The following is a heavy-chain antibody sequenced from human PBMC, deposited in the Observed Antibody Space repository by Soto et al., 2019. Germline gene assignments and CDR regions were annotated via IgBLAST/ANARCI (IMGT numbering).Heavy chain of an antibody. Sequence: PSETLSLTCTVSGGSISSYYWCWNRQPPGKGLEWIGYIYYSGSTNYNPSLKCRVTISVDTSKNQFSLKLSSVTAADTAVHYCASSRPYQLLLFEPWAQGNLVTVSS. D-gene: IGHD2-2*01. CDR2: IYYSGST. V-gene: IGHV4-59*01. J-gene: IGHJ5*02. CDR1: GGSISSYY. CDR3: ASSRPYQLLLFEP.